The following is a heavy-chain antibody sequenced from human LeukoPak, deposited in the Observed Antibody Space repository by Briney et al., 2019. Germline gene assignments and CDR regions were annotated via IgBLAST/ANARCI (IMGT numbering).Heavy chain of an antibody. CDR1: GYTFTSYD. CDR3: ARGHSGSYGAYDY. V-gene: IGHV1-8*01. Sequence: ASVKVSCKASGYTFTSYDINWVRQATGQGLEWMGWMNPNNGNTDYAQKFQGRITLTRNTSISTAYMELSSLRSDDTAVYYYARGHSGSYGAYDYWGQGTLVTVSS. CDR2: MNPNNGNT. D-gene: IGHD1-26*01. J-gene: IGHJ4*02.